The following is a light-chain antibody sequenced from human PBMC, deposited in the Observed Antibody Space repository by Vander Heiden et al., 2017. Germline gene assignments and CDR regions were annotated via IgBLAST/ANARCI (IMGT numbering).Light chain of an antibody. CDR1: QGISSH. Sequence: DIQFTQSPSFLSASVGDRVTITCRASQGISSHLAWYQQKPGKAPKVLIYAASTLQSGVPSRFSGSGSGTEFTLTISSLQPEDFATYYCQQFNSYPPPITFGQGTRLEIK. CDR2: AAS. CDR3: QQFNSYPPPIT. J-gene: IGKJ5*01. V-gene: IGKV1-9*01.